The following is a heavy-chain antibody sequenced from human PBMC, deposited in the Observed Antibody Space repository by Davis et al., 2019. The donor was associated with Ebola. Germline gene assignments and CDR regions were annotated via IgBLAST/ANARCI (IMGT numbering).Heavy chain of an antibody. CDR1: GGSFSGYY. Sequence: MPSETLSLTCAVYGGSFSGYYWSWIRQPPGKGLEWIGEINHSGSTNYNPSLKSRVTISVDTSKNQFSLKLSSVTAADTAVYYCARDWYYYGMDVWGQGTTVTVSS. J-gene: IGHJ6*02. CDR2: INHSGST. V-gene: IGHV4-34*01. CDR3: ARDWYYYGMDV.